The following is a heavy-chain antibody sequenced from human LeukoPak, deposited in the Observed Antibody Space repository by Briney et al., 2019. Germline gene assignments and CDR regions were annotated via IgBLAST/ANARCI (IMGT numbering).Heavy chain of an antibody. V-gene: IGHV1-8*02. CDR2: MNPNNGHT. J-gene: IGHJ4*02. D-gene: IGHD4-11*01. Sequence: GASVKVSCQASGYTFTSYDINWVRQATGQGLEWMGWMNPNNGHTGYAQKFQGRVTMTRNTSISTVYMELSSLRSEDTAVYYCSRNRGLQMRDGYDDYWGQGTLLTVSS. CDR3: SRNRGLQMRDGYDDY. CDR1: GYTFTSYD.